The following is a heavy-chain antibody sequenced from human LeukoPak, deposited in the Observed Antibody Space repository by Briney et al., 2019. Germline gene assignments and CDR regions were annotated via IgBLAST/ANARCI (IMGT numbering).Heavy chain of an antibody. CDR2: LYSGGAT. CDR1: GFSVSGIH. CDR3: ARGNGNVGGRLDP. D-gene: IGHD1-1*01. J-gene: IGHJ5*02. Sequence: GGSLRLSCVASGFSVSGIHMNWVRQAPGKDLEWVSGLYSGGATYYADSMGGRFTISRDHSKNTLYLQMTSLRVDDTAIYYCARGNGNVGGRLDPWGQGIRVTVSS. V-gene: IGHV3-66*01.